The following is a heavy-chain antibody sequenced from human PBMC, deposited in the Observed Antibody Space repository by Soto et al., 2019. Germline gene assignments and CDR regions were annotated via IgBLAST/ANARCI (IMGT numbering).Heavy chain of an antibody. J-gene: IGHJ5*02. CDR3: ERYRSRDP. CDR2: IKEDGSEK. V-gene: IGHV3-7*03. Sequence: EVQLVESGGGLVQPGGSLRLSCADSGFILRNYWMSWVRQAPGMGLQWVASIKEDGSEKYYVDPGKGRFTLSRAHAKNSPYLPMSILRAEDPAVYDCERYRSRDPWCQGILVSVSS. CDR1: GFILRNYW. D-gene: IGHD3-16*02.